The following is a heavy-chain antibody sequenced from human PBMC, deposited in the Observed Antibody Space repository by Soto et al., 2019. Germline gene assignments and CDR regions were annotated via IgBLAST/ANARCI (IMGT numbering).Heavy chain of an antibody. J-gene: IGHJ3*02. D-gene: IGHD5-18*01. CDR1: GYTFTGYY. V-gene: IGHV1-2*04. CDR2: INPNSGGT. CDR3: ARAEGGGYSYGAFDI. Sequence: ASVKVSCKASGYTFTGYYMHWVRQAPGQGLEWMGWINPNSGGTNYAQKFQGWVTMTRDTSISTAYRELSRLRSDDTAVYYCARAEGGGYSYGAFDIWGQGTMVTVSS.